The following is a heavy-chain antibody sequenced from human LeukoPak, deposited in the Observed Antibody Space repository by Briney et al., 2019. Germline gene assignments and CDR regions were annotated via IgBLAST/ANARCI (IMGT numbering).Heavy chain of an antibody. V-gene: IGHV3-23*01. CDR1: GFTFDDYG. CDR3: AKDSSGYWICYYYYMDV. D-gene: IGHD3-22*01. J-gene: IGHJ6*03. Sequence: GGSLRLACAASGFTFDDYGMSWVRQAPGKGLEWVSAISGSGGSTYYADSVKGRFTISRDNSKNTLYLQMNSLRAEDTAVYYCAKDSSGYWICYYYYMDVWGKGTTVTISS. CDR2: ISGSGGST.